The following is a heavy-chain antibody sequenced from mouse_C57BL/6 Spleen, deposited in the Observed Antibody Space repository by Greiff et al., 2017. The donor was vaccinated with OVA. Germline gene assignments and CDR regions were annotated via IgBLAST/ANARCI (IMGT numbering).Heavy chain of an antibody. J-gene: IGHJ3*01. CDR3: ARPETAQAPFAY. V-gene: IGHV5-12*01. CDR2: ISNGGGST. D-gene: IGHD3-2*02. CDR1: GFTFSDYY. Sequence: EVQGVESGGGLVQPGGSLKLSCAASGFTFSDYYMYWVRQTPEKRLEWVAYISNGGGSTYYPDTVKGRFTISRDNAKNTLYLQMSRLKSEDTAMYYCARPETAQAPFAYWGQGTLVTVSA.